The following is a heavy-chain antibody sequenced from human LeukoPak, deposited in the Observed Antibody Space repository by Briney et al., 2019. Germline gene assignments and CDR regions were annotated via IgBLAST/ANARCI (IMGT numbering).Heavy chain of an antibody. D-gene: IGHD3-10*01. CDR3: ARSFTVPGDAFDI. Sequence: GGSLRLSCAASGFTFSNYNMNWVCQAPGKGLEWVSSISSSSSYIYYADSVKGRLTISRDNAKNSLYLQMNSLRAEDTAVYYCARSFTVPGDAFDIWGQGTMVTVSS. CDR2: ISSSSSYI. CDR1: GFTFSNYN. J-gene: IGHJ3*02. V-gene: IGHV3-21*01.